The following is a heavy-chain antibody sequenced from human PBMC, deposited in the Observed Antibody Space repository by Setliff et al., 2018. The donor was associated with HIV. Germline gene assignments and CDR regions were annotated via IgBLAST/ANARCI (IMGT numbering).Heavy chain of an antibody. D-gene: IGHD2-8*02. V-gene: IGHV1-69-2*01. Sequence: GASVKASCKASGYTFTDSYIHWVQQAPGKGLEWMGRVDSEDGDTVFGEKFQGRVTMTADTSTDTAYMELSSLRSDDSAVYYCARVQVGDPYYSYYYMDVWGEGTTVTVSS. CDR1: GYTFTDSY. CDR2: VDSEDGDT. J-gene: IGHJ6*03. CDR3: ARVQVGDPYYSYYYMDV.